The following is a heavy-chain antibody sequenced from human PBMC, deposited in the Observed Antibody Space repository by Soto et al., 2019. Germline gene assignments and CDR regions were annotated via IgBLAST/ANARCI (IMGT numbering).Heavy chain of an antibody. CDR1: GGTFSSYA. CDR2: IIPIFGTA. Sequence: SVKVSCKASGGTFSSYAISWVLQAPGQGLEWMGGIIPIFGTANYAQKFQGRVTITADESTSTAYMELSSLRSEDTAVYYCASSRSSGVSSGYYLSYFDHWGQGTLVTVSS. D-gene: IGHD3-22*01. V-gene: IGHV1-69*13. J-gene: IGHJ4*02. CDR3: ASSRSSGVSSGYYLSYFDH.